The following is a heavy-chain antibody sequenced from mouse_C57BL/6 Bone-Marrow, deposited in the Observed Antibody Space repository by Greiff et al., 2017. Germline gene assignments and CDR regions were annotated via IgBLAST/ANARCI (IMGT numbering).Heavy chain of an antibody. Sequence: DVQLQESGGGLVKPGGSLKLSCAASGFTFSSYAMSWVRQTPEKRLEWVATISDGGSYTYYPDNVKGRFTISRDNAKNNLYLQMSHLKSEDTAMYYCARVVYGSRRYFDVWGTGTTVTVSS. CDR1: GFTFSSYA. V-gene: IGHV5-4*01. J-gene: IGHJ1*03. D-gene: IGHD1-1*01. CDR3: ARVVYGSRRYFDV. CDR2: ISDGGSYT.